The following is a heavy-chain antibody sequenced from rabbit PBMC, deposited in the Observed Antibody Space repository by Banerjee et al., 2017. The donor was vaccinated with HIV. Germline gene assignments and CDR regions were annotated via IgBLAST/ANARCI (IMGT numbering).Heavy chain of an antibody. V-gene: IGHV1S45*01. CDR1: GFTLSSYW. D-gene: IGHD4-1*01. CDR2: INSSSGNT. Sequence: QEQLVEFGGGLVQPEGSLTLTCKASGFTLSSYWMCWVRQAPGKGLEWIACINSSSGNTVYATWAKGRFTISRPSSTTVALQMTSLTAADTATYFCARDLAGVIGWNFDLWGPGTLVTVS. J-gene: IGHJ4*01. CDR3: ARDLAGVIGWNFDL.